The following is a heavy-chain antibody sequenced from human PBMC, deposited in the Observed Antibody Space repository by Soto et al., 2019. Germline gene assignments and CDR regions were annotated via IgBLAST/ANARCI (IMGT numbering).Heavy chain of an antibody. V-gene: IGHV1-8*01. D-gene: IGHD3-10*01. CDR2: MNPNSGNT. J-gene: IGHJ4*02. CDR1: GYTFTSYD. Sequence: ASVKVSCKASGYTFTSYDINWVRQATGQGLEWMGWMNPNSGNTGYAQKFQGSVTMTRNTSISTAYMELSSLRSEDTAVYYCARVKPRRRRAHSHQVGVLDYWGQGTLVTVSS. CDR3: ARVKPRRRRAHSHQVGVLDY.